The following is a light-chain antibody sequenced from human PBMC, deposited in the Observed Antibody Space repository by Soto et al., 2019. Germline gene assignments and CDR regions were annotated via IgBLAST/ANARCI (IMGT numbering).Light chain of an antibody. V-gene: IGKV1-5*01. CDR3: QQYDSSSPT. Sequence: DIQMTQSPSTLSASVGDGVTITCRASQNISVWLAWYQQRSGKAPKFLIYDASNLETGVSSRFSGSGSGTEFTLTIRILQPDDFATYYCQQYDSSSPTFGQGTKLEIK. CDR2: DAS. J-gene: IGKJ2*01. CDR1: QNISVW.